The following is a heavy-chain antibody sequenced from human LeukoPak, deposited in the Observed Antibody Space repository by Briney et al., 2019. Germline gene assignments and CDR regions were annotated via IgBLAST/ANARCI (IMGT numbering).Heavy chain of an antibody. V-gene: IGHV3-7*03. CDR1: GFPFISYW. D-gene: IGHD2-2*01. J-gene: IGHJ1*01. CDR2: IKQDGGEK. CDR3: ARDRNHGICSSTSCQAYFQH. Sequence: GGSLSLSCAASGFPFISYWMSWVRQAPGKGLEWVANIKQDGGEKYYVDSVKGRFTISRDNAKNSLYLQMNSLRAEDTAVYYCARDRNHGICSSTSCQAYFQHWGQGTLVTVSS.